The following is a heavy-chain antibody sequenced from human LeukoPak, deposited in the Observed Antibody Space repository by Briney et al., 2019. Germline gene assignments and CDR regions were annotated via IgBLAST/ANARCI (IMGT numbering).Heavy chain of an antibody. CDR1: GYTLTEIS. CDR3: ATEIVGYGDVHYFDS. D-gene: IGHD5-12*01. CDR2: FNPEDVET. V-gene: IGHV1-24*01. Sequence: ASVKVSCKVSGYTLTEISMHWVRQAPGPRLEWMGGFNPEDVETIYARSFQGRLTVTEDTSTDTAYMELSSLRAEDTAMYYCATEIVGYGDVHYFDSWGQGTLVTVSS. J-gene: IGHJ4*02.